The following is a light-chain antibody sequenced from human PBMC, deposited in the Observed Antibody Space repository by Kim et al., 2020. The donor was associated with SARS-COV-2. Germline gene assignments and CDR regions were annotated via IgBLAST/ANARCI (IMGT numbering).Light chain of an antibody. CDR1: SGDSNYA. CDR3: QTWGSGIRV. V-gene: IGLV4-69*01. Sequence: QLVLTQSPSASASLGASVTLTCTLSSGDSNYAIAWHQQQPEKGPRYLMKLNSDGSHNKGDGIPDRFSGSSSGAERYLTISSLQSEDEADYYCQTWGSGIRVFGGGTKVTVL. CDR2: LNSDGSH. J-gene: IGLJ2*01.